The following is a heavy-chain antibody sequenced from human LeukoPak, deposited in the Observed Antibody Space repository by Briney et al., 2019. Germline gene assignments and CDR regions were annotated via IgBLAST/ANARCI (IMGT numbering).Heavy chain of an antibody. CDR1: GFTFNSYA. Sequence: PGGSLRLSCAASGFTFNSYAMTWVRQAPEKGLEWVSSIIDSGISTYYGDSVKGRFTISRDNSKNTLYLQMNSLRAEDTAIYYCAKGSRGNYDHWGQGTLVTVSS. CDR2: IIDSGIST. V-gene: IGHV3-23*01. J-gene: IGHJ5*02. CDR3: AKGSRGNYDH. D-gene: IGHD1-26*01.